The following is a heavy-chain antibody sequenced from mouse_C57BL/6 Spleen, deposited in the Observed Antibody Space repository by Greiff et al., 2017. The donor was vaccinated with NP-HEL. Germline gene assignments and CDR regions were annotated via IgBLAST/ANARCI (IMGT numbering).Heavy chain of an antibody. CDR3: ARREYVTSYWYFDV. CDR2: ISSGSSTI. Sequence: EVHLVESGGGLVKPGGSLKLSCAASGFTFSDYGMHWVRQAPEKGLEWVAYISSGSSTIYYADTVKGRFTISRDNAKNTLFLQMTSLRSEDTAMYYCARREYVTSYWYFDVWGTGTTVTVSS. V-gene: IGHV5-17*01. CDR1: GFTFSDYG. J-gene: IGHJ1*03. D-gene: IGHD5-1*01.